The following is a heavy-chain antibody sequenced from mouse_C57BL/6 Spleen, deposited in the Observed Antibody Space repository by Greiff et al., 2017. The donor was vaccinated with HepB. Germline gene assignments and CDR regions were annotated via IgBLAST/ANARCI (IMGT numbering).Heavy chain of an antibody. V-gene: IGHV1-72*01. D-gene: IGHD1-1*01. CDR2: IDPNRGGT. CDR3: ARWDITTVLARDY. J-gene: IGHJ2*01. CDR1: GYTFTSSW. Sequence: QVQLQQSGAALVKPGASVKLSCKASGYTFTSSWMHWVKQRPGRGLEWIGRIDPNRGGTKYNEKFTSKATLTVDKPSSTAYRQRSSLTSEDSAVYYCARWDITTVLARDYWGQGTTLTVSS.